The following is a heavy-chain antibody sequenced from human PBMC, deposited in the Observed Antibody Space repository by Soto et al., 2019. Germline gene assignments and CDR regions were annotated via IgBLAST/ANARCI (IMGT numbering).Heavy chain of an antibody. CDR2: ISGSGEST. V-gene: IGHV3-23*01. D-gene: IGHD1-26*01. J-gene: IGHJ4*02. CDR3: AKVMYSATYAGVL. Sequence: GGSLRLSCVASGFTFSTSAMSWVRQAPGKGLEWVSSISGSGESTYYAGSVKGRFTISRDNSKNTLFLQMNSLRAEDTAIYFCAKVMYSATYAGVLWAQGTLVTVSS. CDR1: GFTFSTSA.